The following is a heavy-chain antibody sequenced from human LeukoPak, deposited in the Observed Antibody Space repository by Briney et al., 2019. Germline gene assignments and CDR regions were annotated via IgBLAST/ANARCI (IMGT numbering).Heavy chain of an antibody. CDR1: GFTFSSYA. CDR3: AKGGAAESSQVH. CDR2: ISGSGGST. D-gene: IGHD3-10*01. J-gene: IGHJ1*01. V-gene: IGHV3-23*01. Sequence: PGGSLRLSCAAAGFTFSSYAMTWVRQAPGRGLEWVSSISGSGGSTYYADSVKGRFTISRDNSKNTLYLQMYSLRAEDTAVYYCAKGGAAESSQVHWGQGTLVTVSS.